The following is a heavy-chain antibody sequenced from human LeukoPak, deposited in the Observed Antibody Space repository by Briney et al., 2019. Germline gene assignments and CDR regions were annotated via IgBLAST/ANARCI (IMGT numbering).Heavy chain of an antibody. D-gene: IGHD6-19*01. J-gene: IGHJ4*02. V-gene: IGHV4-34*01. CDR3: ARGHRTHSSGWYYFDY. Sequence: ASETLSFTCAVHGGPSSGTYCSGIRQPPGKGLKWTGEFNHSVRHNYKPSLKTGVTTSVNTSKNQFSLKLSSVTAADTAVYYGARGHRTHSSGWYYFDYWGQGTLVTVSS. CDR2: FNHSVRH. CDR1: GGPSSGTY.